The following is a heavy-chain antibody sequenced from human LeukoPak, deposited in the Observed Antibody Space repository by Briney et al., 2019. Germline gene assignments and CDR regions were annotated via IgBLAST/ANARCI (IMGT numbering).Heavy chain of an antibody. D-gene: IGHD1-20*01. CDR3: ARAITGTHHTGDY. CDR1: GYTFTSYD. V-gene: IGHV1-8*01. Sequence: ASVKVSCKASGYTFTSYDINWVRQAPGQGLEWMGWMNPNSGNTGYAQKFQGRVTMTRNTSISTAYMELSSLTSEDTAVYYCARAITGTHHTGDYWGQGTLVTVSS. CDR2: MNPNSGNT. J-gene: IGHJ4*02.